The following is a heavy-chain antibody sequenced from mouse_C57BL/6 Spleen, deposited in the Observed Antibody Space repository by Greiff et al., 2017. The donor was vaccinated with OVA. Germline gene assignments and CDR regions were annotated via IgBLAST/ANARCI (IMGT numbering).Heavy chain of an antibody. V-gene: IGHV1-18*01. D-gene: IGHD2-3*01. CDR3: AIRRDGYYGYFDV. J-gene: IGHJ1*03. Sequence: VQLQQSGPELVKPGASVKIPCKASGYTFTDYNMDWVKQSHGKSLEWIGDINPNNGGTIYNQKFKGKATLTVDKSSNTAYMDLRSLTSEDTAVYYCAIRRDGYYGYFDVWGTGTTVTVSS. CDR1: GYTFTDYN. CDR2: INPNNGGT.